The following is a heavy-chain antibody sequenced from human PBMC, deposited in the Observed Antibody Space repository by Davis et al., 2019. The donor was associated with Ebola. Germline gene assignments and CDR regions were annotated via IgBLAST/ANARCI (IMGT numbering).Heavy chain of an antibody. J-gene: IGHJ4*02. CDR1: GFTFSNYA. CDR2: ISYDGSNK. Sequence: GESLKISCVASGFTFSNYAMNWVRQAPGKGLEWVAVISYDGSNKYYADSVKGRFTISRDNSKNTLYLQMNSLRAEDTAVYYCAKAVAGLGYWGQGTLVTVSS. V-gene: IGHV3-30*18. D-gene: IGHD6-19*01. CDR3: AKAVAGLGY.